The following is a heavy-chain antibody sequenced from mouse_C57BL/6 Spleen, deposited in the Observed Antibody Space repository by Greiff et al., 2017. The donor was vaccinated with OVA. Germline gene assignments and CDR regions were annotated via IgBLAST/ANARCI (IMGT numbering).Heavy chain of an antibody. CDR2: IYPGDGDT. CDR3: ARYYDYDGADYFDY. V-gene: IGHV1-80*01. CDR1: GYAFSSYW. D-gene: IGHD2-4*01. J-gene: IGHJ2*01. Sequence: VQLVESGAELVKPGASVTISCKASGYAFSSYWMNWVKQRPGKGLEWIGQIYPGDGDTNYNGKFKGKATLTADKSSSTAYMQLSSLTSEDSAVYFGARYYDYDGADYFDYWGQGTTLTVSS.